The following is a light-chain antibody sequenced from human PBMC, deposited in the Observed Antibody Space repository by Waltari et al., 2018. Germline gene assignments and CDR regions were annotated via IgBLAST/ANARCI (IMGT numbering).Light chain of an antibody. J-gene: IGLJ2*01. CDR2: QDS. V-gene: IGLV3-1*01. CDR3: QAWDSSTAV. Sequence: SYELTQPPSVPVSPGPTASIACSGSNLGDKSACWYQQKSGQSPVLVIYQDSKRPSGIPERFSGSNSGNTATLTISGTQAMDEADYYCQAWDSSTAVFGGGTKLTVL. CDR1: NLGDKS.